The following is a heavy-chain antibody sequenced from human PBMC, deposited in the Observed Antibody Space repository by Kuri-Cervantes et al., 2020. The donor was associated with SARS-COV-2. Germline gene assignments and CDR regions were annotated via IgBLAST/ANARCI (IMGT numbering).Heavy chain of an antibody. Sequence: SGPTLVKPTQTLTLTCTFSGFSLSTSGMRVSWIRQPPGKALEWLARIDWDDDRFYSTSLKTRLTISKDTSKNQVVLTMTNMDPVDTATYYCARGSGSTFDAFDIWGQGKRVTVSS. D-gene: IGHD3-3*01. CDR2: IDWDDDR. CDR3: ARGSGSTFDAFDI. CDR1: GFSLSTSGMR. J-gene: IGHJ3*02. V-gene: IGHV2-70*04.